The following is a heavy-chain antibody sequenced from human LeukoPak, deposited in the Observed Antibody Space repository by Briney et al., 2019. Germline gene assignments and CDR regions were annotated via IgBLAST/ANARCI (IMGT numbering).Heavy chain of an antibody. CDR2: MNPNSGNT. V-gene: IGHV1-8*01. CDR1: GYTFTSYD. CDR3: ARGNSRRKLYYFDY. D-gene: IGHD2/OR15-2a*01. Sequence: ASVKVSCKASGYTFTSYDINWVRQATGQGLEWMGWMNPNSGNTGYAQKFQGRVTMTRNTSISTAYMELSSLRSEDTAVCYCARGNSRRKLYYFDYWGQGTLVTVSS. J-gene: IGHJ4*02.